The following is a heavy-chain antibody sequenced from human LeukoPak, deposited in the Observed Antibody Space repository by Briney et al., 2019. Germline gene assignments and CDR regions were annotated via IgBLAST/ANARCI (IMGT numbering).Heavy chain of an antibody. CDR3: ARDYRGGTWFDP. CDR1: GFTFSSYW. J-gene: IGHJ5*02. D-gene: IGHD3-16*01. CDR2: IKQDGSEK. Sequence: PGGSLRLSCAPSGFTFSSYWMSWVRQASGKGLEWVANIKQDGSEKYYVDSVKGRFTISRDNAQNSLHLQMNSLRAEDTAVYYCARDYRGGTWFDPWGQGTLVTVSS. V-gene: IGHV3-7*01.